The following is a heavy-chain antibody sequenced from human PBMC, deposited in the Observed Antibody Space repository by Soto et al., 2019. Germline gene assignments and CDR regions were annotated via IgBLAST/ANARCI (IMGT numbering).Heavy chain of an antibody. D-gene: IGHD6-6*01. V-gene: IGHV1-69*13. CDR1: GGTFSSYA. Sequence: SVKVSCKASGGTFSSYAISWVRQAPGQGLEWMGGIIPIFGTANYAQKFQGRVTITADEXTSTAYMELSSLRSEDTAVYYCARADHPLYSSSSRYYYYGMDVWGQ. CDR2: IIPIFGTA. J-gene: IGHJ6*02. CDR3: ARADHPLYSSSSRYYYYGMDV.